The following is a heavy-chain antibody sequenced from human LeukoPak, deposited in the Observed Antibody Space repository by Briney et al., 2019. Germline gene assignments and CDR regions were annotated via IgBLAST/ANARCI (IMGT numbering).Heavy chain of an antibody. V-gene: IGHV4-4*09. Sequence: SETLSLTCTVSGGSMSSFYWSWIRQPPGKGLEWIGYISSSGSTNYNPSLKSRVTISVDTSKSQFSLKLSSVTAADTAVYYCARRGTRRGPEIYWGQGTLVTVSS. CDR3: ARRGTRRGPEIY. J-gene: IGHJ4*02. D-gene: IGHD1-1*01. CDR2: ISSSGST. CDR1: GGSMSSFY.